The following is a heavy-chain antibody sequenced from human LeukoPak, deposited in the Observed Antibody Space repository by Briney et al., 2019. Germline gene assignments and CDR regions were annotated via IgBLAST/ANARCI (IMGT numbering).Heavy chain of an antibody. CDR2: IYPGDSDT. CDR3: ARQLSAPDAAGYYGMDV. J-gene: IGHJ6*02. V-gene: IGHV5-51*01. Sequence: GESLKISCKGSGYTFTSYWIGWVRQMPGKGLEWMGIIYPGDSDTRYSPSFQGQVTISADKSTSTAYMELSSLRSEDTAVYYCARQLSAPDAAGYYGMDVWGQGTTVTVSS. CDR1: GYTFTSYW. D-gene: IGHD6-13*01.